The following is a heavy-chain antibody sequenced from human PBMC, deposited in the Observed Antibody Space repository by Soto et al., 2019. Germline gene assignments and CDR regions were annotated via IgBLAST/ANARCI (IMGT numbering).Heavy chain of an antibody. CDR1: GGSISGYY. V-gene: IGHV4-59*01. D-gene: IGHD6-13*01. CDR2: IYYSGST. CDR3: ARQQQDFFDI. Sequence: PSETLSHTCTVSGGSISGYYWSWIRQHPGKGLEWIGYIYYSGSTNYNPSLKSRVTISVDTSKNQFSLKLSSVTAVYTAVYYCARQQQDFFDIWGQGTMVTVSS. J-gene: IGHJ3*02.